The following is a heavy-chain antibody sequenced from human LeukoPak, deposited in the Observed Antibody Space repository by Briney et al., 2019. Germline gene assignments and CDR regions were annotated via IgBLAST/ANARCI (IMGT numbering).Heavy chain of an antibody. CDR2: IRYDGSNK. V-gene: IGHV3-30*02. J-gene: IGHJ4*02. CDR1: GFTFSSYG. D-gene: IGHD3-9*01. CDR3: ARGDILTGYYTPYYCDY. Sequence: GGSLRLSCAASGFTFSSYGMHWVRQAPGKGLEWVAFIRYDGSNKYYADSVKGRFTISRDNSKNTLYLQMNSLRAEDTAVYYCARGDILTGYYTPYYCDYGGQGPLVTVSS.